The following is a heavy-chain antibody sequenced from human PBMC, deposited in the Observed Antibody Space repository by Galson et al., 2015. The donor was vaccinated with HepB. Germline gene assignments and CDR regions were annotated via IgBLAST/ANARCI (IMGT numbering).Heavy chain of an antibody. Sequence: ETLSLTCTVSGGSISSYYWSWIRQPPGKRLEWIGYIYYSGSTKYNPSLKSRVTISVDTSKNQFSLKLSSVTAADTAVYYCARHGPSDSGSLWNAFDIWGQGTMVTVSS. J-gene: IGHJ3*02. CDR2: IYYSGST. CDR3: ARHGPSDSGSLWNAFDI. CDR1: GGSISSYY. D-gene: IGHD1-26*01. V-gene: IGHV4-59*08.